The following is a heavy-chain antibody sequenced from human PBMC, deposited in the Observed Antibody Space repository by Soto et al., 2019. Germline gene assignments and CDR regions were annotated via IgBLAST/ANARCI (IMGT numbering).Heavy chain of an antibody. CDR3: ARHEAVPMDV. J-gene: IGHJ6*03. Sequence: SETLSLTYTVSCGSISNSSYYWGWIRQPPGKGLEWIGSIYYSGSTYYNPSLKSRVTISVDTSKNQFSLKLSSVTAADTAVYYCARHEAVPMDVWGKGTTVTVSS. CDR1: CGSISNSSYY. V-gene: IGHV4-39*01. CDR2: IYYSGST. D-gene: IGHD2-15*01.